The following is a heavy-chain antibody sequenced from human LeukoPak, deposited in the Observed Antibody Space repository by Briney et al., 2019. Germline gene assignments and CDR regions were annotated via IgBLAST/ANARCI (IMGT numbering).Heavy chain of an antibody. J-gene: IGHJ4*02. D-gene: IGHD2-2*01. V-gene: IGHV4-34*01. Sequence: SETLSLTCAVYGGSFSGYYWSWIRQPPGKGLGWIGEINHSGSTNYNPSLKSRVTISVDTSKNQFSLKLSSVTAADTAVYYCARGESCSSTSCSFDYWGQGTLVTVSS. CDR1: GGSFSGYY. CDR2: INHSGST. CDR3: ARGESCSSTSCSFDY.